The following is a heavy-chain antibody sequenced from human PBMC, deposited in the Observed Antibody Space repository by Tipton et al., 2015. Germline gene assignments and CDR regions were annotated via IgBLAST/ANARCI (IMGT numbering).Heavy chain of an antibody. CDR3: ARHRPYSSSGADYFDY. Sequence: LRLSCAVSAYSISSDYYWGWIRQPPGKGLEWIGSISHSGNTYYNPSLKSRVTISVDTSKNQFSLKLSSVTAADTAVYYCARHRPYSSSGADYFDYWGQGTLVTVSS. V-gene: IGHV4-38-2*01. D-gene: IGHD6-6*01. CDR2: ISHSGNT. J-gene: IGHJ4*02. CDR1: AYSISSDYY.